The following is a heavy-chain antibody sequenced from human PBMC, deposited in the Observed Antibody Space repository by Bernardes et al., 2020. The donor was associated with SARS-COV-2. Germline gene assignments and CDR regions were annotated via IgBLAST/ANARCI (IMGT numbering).Heavy chain of an antibody. D-gene: IGHD1-26*01. CDR2: IYTSGST. J-gene: IGHJ6*02. V-gene: IGHV4-4*07. CDR3: ARDAGDSGSYYPYYYYYYGMDV. CDR1: GGSISSYY. Sequence: ETLSLTCTVSGGSISSYYWSWIRQPAGKGLEWIGRIYTSGSTNYNPSLKSRVTMSVDTSKNQFSLKLSSVTAADTAVYYCARDAGDSGSYYPYYYYYYGMDVWGQGTTVTVSS.